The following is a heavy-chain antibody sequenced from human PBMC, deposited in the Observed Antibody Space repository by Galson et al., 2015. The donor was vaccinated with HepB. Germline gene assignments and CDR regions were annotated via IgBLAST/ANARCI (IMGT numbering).Heavy chain of an antibody. V-gene: IGHV3-48*02. D-gene: IGHD3-10*01. CDR1: GFIFSSYG. CDR3: ARSLGRRGVDPQPYYFDY. CDR2: ISTGSSTK. J-gene: IGHJ4*02. Sequence: SLRLSCAASGFIFSSYGMSWVRQAPGKGLEWVSYISTGSSTKYYADSVKGRLTISRDNAKSSLYLQLNSLRDEDTAVYYCARSLGRRGVDPQPYYFDYWDQGTLVTVSS.